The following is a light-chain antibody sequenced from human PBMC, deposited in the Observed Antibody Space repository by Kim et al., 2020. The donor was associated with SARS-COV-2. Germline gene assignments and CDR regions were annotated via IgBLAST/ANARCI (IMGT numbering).Light chain of an antibody. J-gene: IGLJ2*01. Sequence: QSVTISGTGSSSNIGAGYDVHWYQQLPGTAPKLLISANNDRPSGVPDRFSGSRSVTSASLAITGLQAEDEADYYCQSYDSSLSVVVFGGGTQLTVL. CDR2: ANN. CDR3: QSYDSSLSVVV. CDR1: SSNIGAGYD. V-gene: IGLV1-40*01.